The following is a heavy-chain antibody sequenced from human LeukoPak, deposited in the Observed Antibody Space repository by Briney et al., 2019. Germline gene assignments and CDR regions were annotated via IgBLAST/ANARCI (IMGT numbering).Heavy chain of an antibody. Sequence: NPSETLSLTCNVSGGSISSGGYYWTWIRQYPGKGLEWIGYIYYSGSTYYNPSLKSRVIISIDTSKNQFSLKLNSVTAADTAVYYCARAAHYDVLTGYSKPSPFDYWGQGTLVTVSS. V-gene: IGHV4-31*03. CDR1: GGSISSGGYY. CDR2: IYYSGST. CDR3: ARAAHYDVLTGYSKPSPFDY. D-gene: IGHD3-9*01. J-gene: IGHJ4*02.